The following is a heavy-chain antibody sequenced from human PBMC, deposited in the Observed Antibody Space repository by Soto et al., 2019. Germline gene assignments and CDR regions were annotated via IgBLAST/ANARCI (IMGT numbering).Heavy chain of an antibody. CDR2: ISYDGSNK. D-gene: IGHD3-10*01. Sequence: GGSLRLSCAASGFTFSSYAMHWVRQAPGKGLEWVAVISYDGSNKYYADSVKGRFTISRDNSKNTLYLQMNSLRAEDTAVYYCARAHTSMDSGSYWASGAFDIWGQGTMVTVSS. CDR1: GFTFSSYA. V-gene: IGHV3-30-3*01. J-gene: IGHJ3*02. CDR3: ARAHTSMDSGSYWASGAFDI.